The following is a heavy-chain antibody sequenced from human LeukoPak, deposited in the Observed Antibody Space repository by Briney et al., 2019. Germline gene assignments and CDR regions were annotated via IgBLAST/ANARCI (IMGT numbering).Heavy chain of an antibody. CDR1: GLTVSSNY. D-gene: IGHD3-22*01. V-gene: IGHV3-53*01. Sequence: GGSLRLSCAASGLTVSSNYMSWVRQAPGKGLEWVSIIYSGGSTNYADSVKGRFTISRDNSKNTLYLQMNNLRAEDTAVYYCANGSDSSGYTAFDIWGQGTMVTVSS. CDR2: IYSGGST. J-gene: IGHJ3*02. CDR3: ANGSDSSGYTAFDI.